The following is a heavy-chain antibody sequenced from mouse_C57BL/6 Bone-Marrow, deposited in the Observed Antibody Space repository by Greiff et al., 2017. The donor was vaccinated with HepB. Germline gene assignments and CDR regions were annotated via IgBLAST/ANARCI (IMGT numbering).Heavy chain of an antibody. CDR3: ARDRGARAHTGTGDFDY. CDR1: GFTFSSYA. Sequence: EVKLMESGGGLVKPGGSLKLSCAASGFTFSSYAMSWVRQTPEKRLEWVATISDGGSYTYYPDNVKGRFTISRDNAKNNLYLQMSHLKSEDTAMYYCARDRGARAHTGTGDFDYWGQGTTLTVSS. J-gene: IGHJ2*01. CDR2: ISDGGSYT. D-gene: IGHD4-1*01. V-gene: IGHV5-4*01.